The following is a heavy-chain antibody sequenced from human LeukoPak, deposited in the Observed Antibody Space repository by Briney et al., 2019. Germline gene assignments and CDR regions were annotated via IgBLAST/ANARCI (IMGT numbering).Heavy chain of an antibody. CDR2: INHSGST. D-gene: IGHD6-6*01. V-gene: IGHV4-34*01. J-gene: IGHJ4*02. CDR3: ASSSSQGYYFDY. Sequence: SETLSLTCAVYGGSFSGYYWSWIRQPPGKGLEWTGEINHSGSTNYNPSLKSRVTISVDTSKNQFSLKLSSVTAADTAVYYCASSSSQGYYFDYWGQGTLVTVSS. CDR1: GGSFSGYY.